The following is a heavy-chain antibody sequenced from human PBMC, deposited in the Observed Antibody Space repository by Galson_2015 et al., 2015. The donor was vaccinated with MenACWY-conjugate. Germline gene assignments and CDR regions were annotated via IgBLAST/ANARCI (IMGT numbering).Heavy chain of an antibody. Sequence: SLRLSCAASEITFRHCGMDWVRQAPGKGLEWVSYISPESGIIYYADSAKGRFTISRDDARNSLFLQISSLRDEDTAVYYCAWGRNPTVKSMYLDYWGQGTLVTVSS. CDR3: AWGRNPTVKSMYLDY. CDR1: EITFRHCG. CDR2: ISPESGII. D-gene: IGHD7-27*01. J-gene: IGHJ4*02. V-gene: IGHV3-48*02.